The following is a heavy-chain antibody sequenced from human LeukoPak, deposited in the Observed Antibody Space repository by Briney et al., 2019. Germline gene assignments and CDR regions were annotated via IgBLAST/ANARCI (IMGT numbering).Heavy chain of an antibody. CDR3: ARGGYCSSTSCFVWFDP. V-gene: IGHV4-59*11. D-gene: IGHD2-2*01. Sequence: SETLSLTCTVSGDPIGSHYWSWIRQPPGKGLEWIGYIFYVGSTNYNPSLKSRVTMSVDTSKNQFSLKLSSVTAADTAVYYCARGGYCSSTSCFVWFDPWGQGTLVTVSS. CDR2: IFYVGST. J-gene: IGHJ5*02. CDR1: GDPIGSHY.